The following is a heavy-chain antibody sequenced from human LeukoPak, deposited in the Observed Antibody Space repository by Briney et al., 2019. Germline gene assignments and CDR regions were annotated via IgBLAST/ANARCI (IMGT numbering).Heavy chain of an antibody. D-gene: IGHD1-7*01. Sequence: GASVKVSCKASGGTFSSYAISWVRQAPGQGLEWMGGIIPIFGTANYAQKFQGRVTITADESTSTAYMELSSLRSEDTAVYYCARDKGRGTGTTFSSFYYGMDVWGQGTTVTVSS. CDR2: IIPIFGTA. J-gene: IGHJ6*02. CDR1: GGTFSSYA. CDR3: ARDKGRGTGTTFSSFYYGMDV. V-gene: IGHV1-69*13.